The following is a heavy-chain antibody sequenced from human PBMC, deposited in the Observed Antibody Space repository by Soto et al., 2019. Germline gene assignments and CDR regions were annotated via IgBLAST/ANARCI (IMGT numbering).Heavy chain of an antibody. CDR1: GGTFSSYA. J-gene: IGHJ4*02. D-gene: IGHD4-17*01. CDR2: IIPIFGTA. CDR3: ARSGGHYGDYSYY. V-gene: IGHV1-69*01. Sequence: QVQLVQSGAEVKKPGSSVKVSCKASGGTFSSYAISWVRQAPGQGLEWMGGIIPIFGTANYAQKFQGRVTIAAAGSTSTAYMKLSSLRSEGMAVYYCARSGGHYGDYSYYWGQGTLVTVSS.